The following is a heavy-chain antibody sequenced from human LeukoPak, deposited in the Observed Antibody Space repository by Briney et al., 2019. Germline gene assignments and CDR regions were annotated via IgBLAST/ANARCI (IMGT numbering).Heavy chain of an antibody. J-gene: IGHJ4*02. CDR3: ARESPAYSSSAVG. CDR2: ISSSSSYI. V-gene: IGHV3-21*01. CDR1: GFTFSSYS. Sequence: GGSLRLSCAASGFTFSSYSMNWVRQAPGKGLEWVSSISSSSSYIYYADSVKGQFTISRDNAKNSLYLQMNSLRAEDTAVYYCARESPAYSSSAVGWGQGTLVTVSS. D-gene: IGHD6-6*01.